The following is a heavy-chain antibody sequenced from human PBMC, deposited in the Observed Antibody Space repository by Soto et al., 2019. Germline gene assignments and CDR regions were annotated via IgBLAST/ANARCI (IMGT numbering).Heavy chain of an antibody. V-gene: IGHV3-33*01. D-gene: IGHD1-7*01. CDR1: GFTFSSSG. CDR2: IWLDASNK. CDR3: AIDRGTRSASGMDV. Sequence: QVQLVESGGGVVQPGRSLRLSCAASGFTFSSSGMHWVRQAPGKGLEWVAVIWLDASNKYYADSVKGRFTISRDNSKNTLYLQMNSRGAEDTALYYCAIDRGTRSASGMDVWGQGTTVNVSS. J-gene: IGHJ6*02.